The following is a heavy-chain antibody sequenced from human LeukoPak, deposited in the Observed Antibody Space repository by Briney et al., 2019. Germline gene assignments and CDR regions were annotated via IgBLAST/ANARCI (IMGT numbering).Heavy chain of an antibody. J-gene: IGHJ3*02. CDR3: TIGLAGDWDAFDI. V-gene: IGHV1-3*01. CDR2: IHADSGNT. CDR1: VYTFTTCA. D-gene: IGHD6-19*01. Sequence: ASVKVSCKTSVYTFTTCAVHWVRQAPGQRLEWMGWIHADSGNTKYSQKLQGRVAIARDTSASTIYMELTSLRIEDTAVYFCTIGLAGDWDAFDIWGLGTMVTVSS.